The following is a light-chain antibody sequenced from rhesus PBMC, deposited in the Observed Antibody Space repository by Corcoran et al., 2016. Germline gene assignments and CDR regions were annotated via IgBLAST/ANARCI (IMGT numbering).Light chain of an antibody. V-gene: IGKV1-69*01. J-gene: IGKJ2*01. CDR2: RAS. Sequence: DIQMTQSPSSLSASVGDRVTITCRASQGISNWLAWYQQKPGKAPKLLIYRASNLETRVPSRFSGRGSGTDFTLTISSLQPEDIATYYCQQHDNSPYSFGQGTKVEIK. CDR3: QQHDNSPYS. CDR1: QGISNW.